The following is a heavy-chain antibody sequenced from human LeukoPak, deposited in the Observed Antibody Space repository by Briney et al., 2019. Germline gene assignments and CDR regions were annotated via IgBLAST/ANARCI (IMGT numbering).Heavy chain of an antibody. J-gene: IGHJ4*02. V-gene: IGHV4-61*01. Sequence: PSETLSLTCTVSGGSVSSGSYYWSWIRQPPGKGLEWIGYIYYSGSTNYNPSLKSRVTISVDTSKNQFSLKLSSVTAADTAVYYCARIKGYYFDYWGQGTLVTVSS. CDR3: ARIKGYYFDY. CDR2: IYYSGST. CDR1: GGSVSSGSYY.